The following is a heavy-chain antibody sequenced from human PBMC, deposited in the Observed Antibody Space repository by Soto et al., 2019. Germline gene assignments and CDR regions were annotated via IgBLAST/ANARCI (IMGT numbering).Heavy chain of an antibody. V-gene: IGHV1-18*01. CDR3: ARAVTARALAATGY. D-gene: IGHD1-26*01. CDR2: ISDYNGNT. J-gene: IGHJ4*02. Sequence: QVQLMQSGAEVKKPGASVKVPCKASGYTFTNYAISWVRQAPGQGLEWMGWISDYNGNTNYAQKLQGRVTMATDTSTSTAYMELRSLRSDDTSLYYCARAVTARALAATGYWGQGTLVTVSS. CDR1: GYTFTNYA.